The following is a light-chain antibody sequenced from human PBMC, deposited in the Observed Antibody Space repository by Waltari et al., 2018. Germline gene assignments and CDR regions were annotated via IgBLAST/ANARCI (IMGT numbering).Light chain of an antibody. J-gene: IGKJ4*01. CDR1: QSLLYSNGNNH. V-gene: IGKV2-28*01. Sequence: EIVMTQSPLSLPVTAGEPASISCRFSQSLLYSNGNNHLDWHLQEPGQSPQLLIYLGSNRAPGVPDRFSGSGSGTDFTLKISRVEAEDVGVYYCMQTLQTPLTFGGGTKVEI. CDR3: MQTLQTPLT. CDR2: LGS.